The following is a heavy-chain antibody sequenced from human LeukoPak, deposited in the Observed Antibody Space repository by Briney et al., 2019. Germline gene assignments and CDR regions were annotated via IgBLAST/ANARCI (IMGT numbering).Heavy chain of an antibody. J-gene: IGHJ4*02. CDR1: GFTFNSYA. CDR2: IRDSGGGT. D-gene: IGHD6-19*01. V-gene: IGHV3-23*01. Sequence: GGSLRLSCAASGFTFNSYAMSWVRQAPGKGLEWVSAIRDSGGGTYYADSVEGRFTISRDNSKNTLYLQMNSLRDEDTALYYCAKAGIGVVGYFDYWGQGTLVTASS. CDR3: AKAGIGVVGYFDY.